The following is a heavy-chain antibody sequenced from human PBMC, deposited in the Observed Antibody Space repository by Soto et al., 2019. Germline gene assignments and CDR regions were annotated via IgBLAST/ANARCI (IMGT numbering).Heavy chain of an antibody. CDR2: IKQDGSEK. J-gene: IGHJ4*02. Sequence: GGSLRLSCAASGFTFSGYWMSWVRQAPGKGLEWVANIKQDGSEKYYVDSVKGRFTISRDNAKNSLYLLMNSLRAEDTAVYYFAKNNRYCSSTNCFVFDYWGQGTLVTVSS. D-gene: IGHD2-2*01. V-gene: IGHV3-7*01. CDR3: AKNNRYCSSTNCFVFDY. CDR1: GFTFSGYW.